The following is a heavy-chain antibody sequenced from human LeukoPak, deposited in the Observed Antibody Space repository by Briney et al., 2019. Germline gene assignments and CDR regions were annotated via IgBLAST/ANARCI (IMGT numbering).Heavy chain of an antibody. V-gene: IGHV4-38-2*02. CDR2: VDHSGGT. Sequence: SETLSLTCNVSGYSLSSGYYWGWIRQPPGKGLEWIGSVDHSGGTYYNPSLRSRVSISVDTSKNQFSLKLSSVTAADTTVYYCAREGRYYYYMDVWGKGTTVTVSS. CDR3: AREGRYYYYMDV. J-gene: IGHJ6*03. CDR1: GYSLSSGYY.